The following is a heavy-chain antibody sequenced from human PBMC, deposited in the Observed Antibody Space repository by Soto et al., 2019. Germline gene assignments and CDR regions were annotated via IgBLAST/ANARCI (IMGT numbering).Heavy chain of an antibody. CDR1: GFSLSNARMG. Sequence: QVTLKESGPVLVKPTETLTLTCTVSGFSLSNARMGVSWIRQPPGKALEWLAHIFSNDEKSYSTSLKSRLTIPKDTSKSQVVLTMTNMDPVDTATYYCARSYSYYDILTGYLYYFDYWGQGTLVTVSS. CDR3: ARSYSYYDILTGYLYYFDY. CDR2: IFSNDEK. V-gene: IGHV2-26*01. D-gene: IGHD3-9*01. J-gene: IGHJ4*02.